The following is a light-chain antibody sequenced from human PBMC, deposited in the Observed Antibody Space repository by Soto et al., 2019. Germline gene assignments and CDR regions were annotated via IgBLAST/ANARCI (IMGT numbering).Light chain of an antibody. J-gene: IGLJ1*01. CDR1: SSDVGGYNY. V-gene: IGLV2-14*01. CDR2: EVS. Sequence: QSALTQPASVFGSPGQSITFSCTGTSSDVGGYNYVSWYQQHPGKAPKLMIYEVSNRPSGVSNRFSGSKSGNTASLTISGLQAEDEADYYCSSYTSSSTLVFGTGTKVTVL. CDR3: SSYTSSSTLV.